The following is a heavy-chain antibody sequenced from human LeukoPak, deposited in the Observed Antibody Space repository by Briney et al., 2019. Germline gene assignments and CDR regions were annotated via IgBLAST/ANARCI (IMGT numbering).Heavy chain of an antibody. CDR1: GDSISSGNYY. V-gene: IGHV4-61*02. CDR3: ARESPEYYYDSSGYSHYFDY. Sequence: SETLSLTCTVSGDSISSGNYYWTWIRQPAGKGLEWIGRIYTSGSTNYNPSLKSRVTISVDKSKNQFSLKLSSVTAADTAVYYCARESPEYYYDSSGYSHYFDYWGQGTLVTVSS. D-gene: IGHD3-22*01. J-gene: IGHJ4*02. CDR2: IYTSGST.